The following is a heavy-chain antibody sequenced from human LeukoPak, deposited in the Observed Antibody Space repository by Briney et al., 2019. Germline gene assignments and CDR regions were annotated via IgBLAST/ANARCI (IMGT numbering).Heavy chain of an antibody. Sequence: GGSLRLSCAASGFTFSSYGMHWVRQAPGKGLEWVAFIRYDGSNKYYADSVKGRFTISRDISKNAVYLQMNSLRAEDTAVYYCARDSYGDANFDSWGQGTLVTVSS. CDR2: IRYDGSNK. D-gene: IGHD4-17*01. V-gene: IGHV3-30*02. J-gene: IGHJ4*02. CDR3: ARDSYGDANFDS. CDR1: GFTFSSYG.